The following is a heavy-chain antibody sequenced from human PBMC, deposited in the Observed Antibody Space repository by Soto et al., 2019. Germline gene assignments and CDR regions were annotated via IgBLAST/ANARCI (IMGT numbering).Heavy chain of an antibody. Sequence: QITLKESGPTLVKPTQTLTLTCTFSGFSLRTSGVGVGWIRQPPGKALEWLALIYWDVDKRYTPSLKSRHTITKDASKNQVVLTMTNMDPVDTATYYCAHRPREYTYGTFDYWGQGTLVTVSS. CDR2: IYWDVDK. J-gene: IGHJ4*02. CDR1: GFSLRTSGVG. D-gene: IGHD5-18*01. CDR3: AHRPREYTYGTFDY. V-gene: IGHV2-5*02.